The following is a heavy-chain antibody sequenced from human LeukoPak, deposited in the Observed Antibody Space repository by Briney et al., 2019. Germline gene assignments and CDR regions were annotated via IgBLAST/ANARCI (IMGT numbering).Heavy chain of an antibody. CDR2: ISSSDSTI. CDR1: GFTFSSYE. V-gene: IGHV3-48*03. J-gene: IGHJ4*02. D-gene: IGHD6-19*01. CDR3: ARGWYALDY. Sequence: PGGSLRLSCAASGFTFSSYEMNWVRQAPGKGLEWVSYISSSDSTIYYADSVKGRFTISRDNAKNSLYLQMNSLRAEDTAVYYCARGWYALDYWGQGTLVTVSS.